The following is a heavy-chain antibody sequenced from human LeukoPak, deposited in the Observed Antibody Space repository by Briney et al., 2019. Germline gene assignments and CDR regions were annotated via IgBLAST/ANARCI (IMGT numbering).Heavy chain of an antibody. CDR1: GGSVSSGSYY. CDR2: IYYSGST. CDR3: ARQYSYGYWFDY. J-gene: IGHJ4*02. Sequence: SETLSLTCTVSGGSVSSGSYYWSWIRQPPGEGLEWIGYIYYSGSTNYNPSLKSRVTISVDTSKNQFSLKLSSVTAADTAVYYCARQYSYGYWFDYWGQGTLVTVSS. V-gene: IGHV4-61*01. D-gene: IGHD5-18*01.